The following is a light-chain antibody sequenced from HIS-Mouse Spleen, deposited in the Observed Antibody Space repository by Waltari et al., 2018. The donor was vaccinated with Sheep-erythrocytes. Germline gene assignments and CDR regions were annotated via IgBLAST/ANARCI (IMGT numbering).Light chain of an antibody. Sequence: QSALTQPRSVSGSPGQSVTISCTGTSSDVGGYNYVPWYQQHPGKAPKLMIYDVSKRPSGVRDRFSGSKSGNTASLTISGRQAEDEADYYCCSYAGSYNHVFATGTKVTVL. CDR1: SSDVGGYNY. CDR3: CSYAGSYNHV. J-gene: IGLJ1*01. CDR2: DVS. V-gene: IGLV2-11*01.